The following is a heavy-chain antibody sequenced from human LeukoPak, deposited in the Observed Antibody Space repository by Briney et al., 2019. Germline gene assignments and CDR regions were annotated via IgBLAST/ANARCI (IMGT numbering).Heavy chain of an antibody. CDR3: ATYTLLGATRRYFDF. D-gene: IGHD1-26*01. V-gene: IGHV3-48*02. CDR1: GFTFNSYS. Sequence: GRTLRLSCAASGFTFNSYSMNWVREAPGKRRKWVSYISPGSNSIYYADSVKGRFTISRDNAKNSLCLQMNSLRDEDTALYYCATYTLLGATRRYFDFWGQGSLVTVYS. J-gene: IGHJ4*02. CDR2: ISPGSNSI.